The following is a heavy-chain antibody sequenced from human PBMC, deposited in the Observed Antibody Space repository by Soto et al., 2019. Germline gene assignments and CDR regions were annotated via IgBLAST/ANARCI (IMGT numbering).Heavy chain of an antibody. V-gene: IGHV4-31*03. CDR3: ARGPRNLKQQLTTYYFDY. Sequence: SETLSLTCTVSGGSISSGGYYWSWIRQHPGKGLEWIGYIYYSGSTYYNPSLKSRVTISVDTSKNQFSLKLSSVTAADTAVYYCARGPRNLKQQLTTYYFDYWGKGTLVTVAS. CDR2: IYYSGST. D-gene: IGHD6-13*01. CDR1: GGSISSGGYY. J-gene: IGHJ4*02.